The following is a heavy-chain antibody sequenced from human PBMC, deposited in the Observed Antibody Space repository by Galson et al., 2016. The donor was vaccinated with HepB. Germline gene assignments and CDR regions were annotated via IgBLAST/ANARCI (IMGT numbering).Heavy chain of an antibody. CDR1: GYTFIMYG. CDR2: ISGDNGDT. V-gene: IGHV1-18*01. J-gene: IGHJ6*02. Sequence: SVKVSCKASGYTFIMYGISWVRQAPGQGPEWMGWISGDNGDTKYAEKVQGRVIMTTATASTTAYMEMRRLRSDDTAVYYCARDSIGWPRPGYKYYGMDVWGQGTTVTVSS. D-gene: IGHD5-18*01. CDR3: ARDSIGWPRPGYKYYGMDV.